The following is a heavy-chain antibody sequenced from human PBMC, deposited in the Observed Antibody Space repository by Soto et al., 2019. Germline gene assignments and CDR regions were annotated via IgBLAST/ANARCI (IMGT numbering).Heavy chain of an antibody. V-gene: IGHV4-31*03. CDR2: IYYSGST. CDR3: ARYVLRYFDWSPQPRPNWFDP. D-gene: IGHD3-9*01. CDR1: GGSISSGGYY. J-gene: IGHJ5*02. Sequence: SETLSLTCTVSGGSISSGGYYWSWIRQHPGKGLEWIGYIYYSGSTYYNPSLKSRVTISVDTSKNQFSLKLSSVTAADTAVYYCARYVLRYFDWSPQPRPNWFDPWGQGTLVTVSS.